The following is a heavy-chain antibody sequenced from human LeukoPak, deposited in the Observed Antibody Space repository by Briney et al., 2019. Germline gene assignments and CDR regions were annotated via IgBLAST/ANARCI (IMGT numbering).Heavy chain of an antibody. J-gene: IGHJ4*02. CDR1: GFTFISYA. Sequence: PGGSLSLSCAAPGFTFISYAMSWVRQAPVKGLDLVSAISGRCGSTYYADSVKRRFTISRDNSKNTLYLQMNSLRAEDTAVYFQAKDGIRDFDWLSSFDYWGQGTLVTVSS. CDR2: ISGRCGST. D-gene: IGHD3-9*01. V-gene: IGHV3-23*01. CDR3: AKDGIRDFDWLSSFDY.